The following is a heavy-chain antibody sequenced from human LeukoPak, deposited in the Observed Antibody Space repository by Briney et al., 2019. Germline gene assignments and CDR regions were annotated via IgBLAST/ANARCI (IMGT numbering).Heavy chain of an antibody. CDR1: GGTFSSYA. CDR3: ARKPPSGSYYDDY. D-gene: IGHD1-26*01. J-gene: IGHJ4*02. Sequence: ASVKVSCKASGGTFSSYAISWVRQAPGQGLEWMGWISAYNGYTNYAQKLQGRVTMTTDTSTSTAYMELRSLRSGDTAMYYCARKPPSGSYYDDYWGQGTLVTVSS. V-gene: IGHV1-18*01. CDR2: ISAYNGYT.